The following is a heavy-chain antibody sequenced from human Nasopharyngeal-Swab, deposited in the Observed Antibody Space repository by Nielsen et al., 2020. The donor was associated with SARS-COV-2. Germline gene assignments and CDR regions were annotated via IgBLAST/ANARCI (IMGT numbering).Heavy chain of an antibody. J-gene: IGHJ4*02. V-gene: IGHV3-74*01. CDR1: GFTFSDSW. Sequence: GESLKISCAVSGFTFSDSWIHWVRQAPGKGLVWVSRINSDGSRTGYADSVKGRFTISRDNAKNTLYLQMNSLRVEDTAVYYCARDSDTNSQYSQFDYWGQGTQVTVSS. CDR2: INSDGSRT. D-gene: IGHD2-15*01. CDR3: ARDSDTNSQYSQFDY.